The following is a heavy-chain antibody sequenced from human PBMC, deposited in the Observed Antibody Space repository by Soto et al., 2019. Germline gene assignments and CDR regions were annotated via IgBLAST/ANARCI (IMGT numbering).Heavy chain of an antibody. Sequence: QVQLVQSGAEVKKPGSSVKVSCKASGGTFSSYAISWVRQAPGQGLEWMGGIIPIFGTANYAQKFQGRVTITADKSTSTAYMELSSLRSEDKAVYYCARLIMNTVTTYVRRSLNFDYWGQGTLVTVSS. CDR1: GGTFSSYA. J-gene: IGHJ4*02. CDR2: IIPIFGTA. CDR3: ARLIMNTVTTYVRRSLNFDY. V-gene: IGHV1-69*06. D-gene: IGHD4-17*01.